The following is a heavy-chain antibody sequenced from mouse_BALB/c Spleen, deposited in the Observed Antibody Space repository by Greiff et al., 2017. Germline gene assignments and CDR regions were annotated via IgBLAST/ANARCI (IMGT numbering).Heavy chain of an antibody. V-gene: IGHV7-1*02. J-gene: IGHJ3*01. CDR3: ARASYYGSFAD. D-gene: IGHD1-1*01. CDR2: SRNKANDYTT. Sequence: EVKLVESGGGLVQPGGSLRLSCATSGFTFSDFYMEWVRQPPGKRLEWIAASRNKANDYTTEYSASVKGRFIVSRDTSQSILYLQMNALRAEDTAIYYCARASYYGSFADWGQGTLVAVSA. CDR1: GFTFSDFY.